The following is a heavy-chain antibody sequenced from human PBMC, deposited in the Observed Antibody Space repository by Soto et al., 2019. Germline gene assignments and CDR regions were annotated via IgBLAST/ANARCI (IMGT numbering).Heavy chain of an antibody. D-gene: IGHD6-19*01. CDR1: GGSINSPNW. CDR3: GRAYSSGSPIDS. CDR2: IHHSGSS. J-gene: IGHJ4*02. Sequence: QVQLQESGPGLVKPSGTLSLTCAVSGGSINSPNWWNWVRQPPGKGLEWIGEIHHSGSSNYNPSLKSRLTLSVDKSKNELSLKLNSATAADTAVYYCGRAYSSGSPIDSWGQGTLVTVSS. V-gene: IGHV4-4*02.